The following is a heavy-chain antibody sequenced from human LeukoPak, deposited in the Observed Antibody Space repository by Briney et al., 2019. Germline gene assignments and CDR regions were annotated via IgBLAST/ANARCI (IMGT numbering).Heavy chain of an antibody. CDR3: ASLSDYYASVY. V-gene: IGHV4-34*01. D-gene: IGHD3-10*01. CDR2: INHSGST. CDR1: GGSFSGYY. J-gene: IGHJ4*02. Sequence: PSETLSLTCAVYGGSFSGYYWSWIRQPPGKGLEWIGEINHSGSTNYNPSLKSRVTISVDTSKNQFSLKLSSVTAADTAVYYCASLSDYYASVYWGQGTLVTVSS.